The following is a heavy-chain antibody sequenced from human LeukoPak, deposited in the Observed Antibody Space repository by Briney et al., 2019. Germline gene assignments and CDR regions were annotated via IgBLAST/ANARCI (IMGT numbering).Heavy chain of an antibody. V-gene: IGHV3-23*01. Sequence: GGSLRLSCTASGFTFNSYRMNWVRQAPGKGLEWVSDISESGSHTHYADFVKGRFTVSRDNSKNILYLQMNSLRADDTAVYYCAKKEGYSSTWYLFWGQGTLVTVSS. CDR2: ISESGSHT. CDR3: AKKEGYSSTWYLF. D-gene: IGHD6-13*01. J-gene: IGHJ3*01. CDR1: GFTFNSYR.